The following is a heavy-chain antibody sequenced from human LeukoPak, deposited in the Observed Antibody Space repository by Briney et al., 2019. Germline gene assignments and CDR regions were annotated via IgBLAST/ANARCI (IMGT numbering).Heavy chain of an antibody. J-gene: IGHJ4*02. CDR2: INHSGGT. V-gene: IGHV4-34*01. D-gene: IGHD1-26*01. CDR1: GGSFSGYY. CDR3: ARGPTHSIGEHYFDY. Sequence: SETLSLTCAVYGGSFSGYYWSWIRQPPGKGLEWIGEINHSGGTNYNPSLKSRVTISVDTSKNQFSLKLSSVTAADTAVYYCARGPTHSIGEHYFDYWGQGTLVTVSS.